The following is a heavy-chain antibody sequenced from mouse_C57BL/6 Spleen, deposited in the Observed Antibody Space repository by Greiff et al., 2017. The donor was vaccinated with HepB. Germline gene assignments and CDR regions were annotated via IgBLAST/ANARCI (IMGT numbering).Heavy chain of an antibody. CDR1: GYTFTSYW. V-gene: IGHV1-64*01. Sequence: VQLQQSGAELVKPGASVKLSCKASGYTFTSYWMHWVKQRPGQGLEWIGMIHPNSGSTNYNEKFKSKATLTVDKSSSTAYMQLSSLTSEDSAVYYCARSGDSSGYGFAYWGQGTLVTVSA. CDR3: ARSGDSSGYGFAY. J-gene: IGHJ3*01. CDR2: IHPNSGST. D-gene: IGHD3-2*02.